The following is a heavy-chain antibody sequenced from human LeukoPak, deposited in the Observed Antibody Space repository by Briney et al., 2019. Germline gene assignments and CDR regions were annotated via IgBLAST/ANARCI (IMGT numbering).Heavy chain of an antibody. J-gene: IGHJ5*02. V-gene: IGHV5-51*01. Sequence: KCEESLQICCETSGYSITTYWICCVRQRPGTRLEWVGAIYPDDSDTRYSPSFQGQVAISDVRSIRTAYLKWNSLKASDTGMYYCGRQRGASGTVNWFDPWGQGTLVTVSS. CDR3: GRQRGASGTVNWFDP. D-gene: IGHD3-10*01. CDR1: GYSITTYW. CDR2: IYPDDSDT.